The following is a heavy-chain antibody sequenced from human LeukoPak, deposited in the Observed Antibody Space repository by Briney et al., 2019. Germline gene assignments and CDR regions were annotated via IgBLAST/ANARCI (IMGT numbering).Heavy chain of an antibody. J-gene: IGHJ4*02. CDR3: ARHRDRDCSSYNCGFDY. Sequence: PSETLSLTCTVSGGSISSSSYYWGWIRQPPGKGLEWIGSIYYSGTTKYNPTLKSGVTISRDTSKNHLSLKLSSVTAADTAVYYCARHRDRDCSSYNCGFDYWGQGKLVTVSS. V-gene: IGHV4-39*01. CDR1: GGSISSSSYY. CDR2: IYYSGTT. D-gene: IGHD1-1*01.